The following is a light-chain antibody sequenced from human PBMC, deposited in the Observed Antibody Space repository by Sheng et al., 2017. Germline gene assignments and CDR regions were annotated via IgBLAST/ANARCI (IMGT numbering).Light chain of an antibody. CDR3: QQYNTYPYT. V-gene: IGKV1-5*03. Sequence: DIQMTQSPSTLSLSVGDSVTITCRASKSISRWLAWYQQKPGKAPKLLIYKTSSLESGVPSRFSGSESGTEFTLTISSLQPDDFATYYCQQYNTYPYTFGQGTKLEIK. CDR1: KSISRW. CDR2: KTS. J-gene: IGKJ2*01.